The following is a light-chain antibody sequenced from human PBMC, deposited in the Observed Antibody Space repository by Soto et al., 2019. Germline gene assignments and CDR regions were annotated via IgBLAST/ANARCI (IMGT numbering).Light chain of an antibody. Sequence: IVLTQSPATLSLSPGERATLSCRASQSVGSYLAWYQKKPGQAPRLLIYDATKRAAGIPARFSGSGSGTDYTLTISTLGPEDFAVYYCQQCNNRLTFGGGTKVEIK. V-gene: IGKV3-11*01. CDR1: QSVGSY. J-gene: IGKJ4*01. CDR2: DAT. CDR3: QQCNNRLT.